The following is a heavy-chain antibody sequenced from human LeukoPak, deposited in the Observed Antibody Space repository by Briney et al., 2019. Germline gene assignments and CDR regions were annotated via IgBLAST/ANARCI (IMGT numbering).Heavy chain of an antibody. CDR1: GFTFNNYW. J-gene: IGHJ5*02. Sequence: GGSLRLSCAVSGFTFNNYWMSWVRQAPGKGLEWVGRIKSKTDGGTTDYAAPVKGRFTISRDDSKNTLYLQMNSLKTEDTAVYYCTIHSGWFDPWGQGTLVTVSS. D-gene: IGHD6-19*01. V-gene: IGHV3-15*01. CDR2: IKSKTDGGTT. CDR3: TIHSGWFDP.